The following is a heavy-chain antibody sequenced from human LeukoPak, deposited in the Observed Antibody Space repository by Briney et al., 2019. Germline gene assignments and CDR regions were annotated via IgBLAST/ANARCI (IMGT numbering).Heavy chain of an antibody. Sequence: ASVKVSCKASGYAFTNYGLGWVRQAPGQGLEGMGWINPDHGNTHYAQNFQGRVTMTTEASTNTAYMDLRSLRSDDTALYYCGRVGTGSYYLDSWGQGTLVTVCS. CDR3: GRVGTGSYYLDS. J-gene: IGHJ4*02. V-gene: IGHV1-18*01. CDR2: INPDHGNT. CDR1: GYAFTNYG. D-gene: IGHD1-26*01.